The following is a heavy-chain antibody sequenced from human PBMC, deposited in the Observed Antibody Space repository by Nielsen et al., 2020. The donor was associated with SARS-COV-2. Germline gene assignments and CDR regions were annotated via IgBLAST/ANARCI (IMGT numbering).Heavy chain of an antibody. D-gene: IGHD3-10*01. Sequence: GESLKISCAASGLTFTNFGMHWVRQSPTKGLEWVAMISYDGSIKNYRDSVKGRFSISRDSSKNTLDLQLHSLRDEDTAVYYCAREEADYSGSAIDYWGQGTLVTVSS. V-gene: IGHV3-30*03. J-gene: IGHJ4*02. CDR3: AREEADYSGSAIDY. CDR1: GLTFTNFG. CDR2: ISYDGSIK.